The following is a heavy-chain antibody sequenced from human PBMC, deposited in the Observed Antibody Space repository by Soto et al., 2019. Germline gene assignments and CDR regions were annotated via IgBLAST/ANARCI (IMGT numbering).Heavy chain of an antibody. D-gene: IGHD2-8*01. Sequence: EVQLVESGGGLVQPGRSLRLSCAASGFTFDDYAMHWVRQAPGKGLEWVSGISWNSGSIGYADSVKGRFTISRDNAKNSLYLQMNSLRAEDTALYYCAKDMGLYAAYGMDVWGQGTTVTVSS. V-gene: IGHV3-9*01. CDR1: GFTFDDYA. CDR3: AKDMGLYAAYGMDV. CDR2: ISWNSGSI. J-gene: IGHJ6*02.